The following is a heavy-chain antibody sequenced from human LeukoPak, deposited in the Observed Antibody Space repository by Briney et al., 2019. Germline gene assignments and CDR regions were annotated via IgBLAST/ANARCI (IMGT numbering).Heavy chain of an antibody. CDR3: AREEGSGSYFGEGY. CDR2: ISAYNGNT. CDR1: GYTFTSYG. V-gene: IGHV1-18*01. J-gene: IGHJ4*02. D-gene: IGHD3-10*01. Sequence: ASVKVFCKASGYTFTSYGISWVRQAPGQGLEWMGWISAYNGNTNYAQKLQGRVTMTTDTSTSTAYMELRSPRSDDTAVYYCAREEGSGSYFGEGYWGQGTLVTVSS.